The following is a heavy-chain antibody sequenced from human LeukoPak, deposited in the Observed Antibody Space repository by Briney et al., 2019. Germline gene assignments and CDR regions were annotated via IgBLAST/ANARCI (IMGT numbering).Heavy chain of an antibody. CDR3: ARQTGSGLFILP. Sequence: SETLSLTCTVSGGSISSSSHYWGWIRQPPGKGLEWIGNIYYSGNTYYNASLKSQVSISIDTSKNQFSLKLTSVTAADTAVYYCARQTGSGLFILPGGQGTLVTVSS. CDR2: IYYSGNT. J-gene: IGHJ1*01. V-gene: IGHV4-39*01. D-gene: IGHD3/OR15-3a*01. CDR1: GGSISSSSHY.